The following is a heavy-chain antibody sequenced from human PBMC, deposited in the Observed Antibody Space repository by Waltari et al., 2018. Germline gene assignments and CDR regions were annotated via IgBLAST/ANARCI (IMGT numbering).Heavy chain of an antibody. J-gene: IGHJ6*03. V-gene: IGHV1-69*12. CDR3: ASGRGYDYYYYYYMDV. Sequence: QLQLVQSGAEVQNPGSSVKVSCTASGCTFSSSAISWVRQAPGQGLEWMGGIIPIFGTANYAQKFQGRVTITADESTSTAYMELSSLRSEDTAVYYCASGRGYDYYYYYYMDVWGKGTTVTVSS. CDR1: GCTFSSSA. CDR2: IIPIFGTA. D-gene: IGHD5-12*01.